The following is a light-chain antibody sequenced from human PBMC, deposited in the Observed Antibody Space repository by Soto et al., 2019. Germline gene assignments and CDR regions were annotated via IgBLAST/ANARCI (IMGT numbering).Light chain of an antibody. CDR3: QQYNNWPLT. CDR2: GAS. V-gene: IGKV3-15*01. Sequence: EIVRTQSPASLSVSPGERATLSCRASQSLSSNLAWYQQKPGQAPRLLIYGASTRATGIPARFSGSGSGTEFTLTISSLQSEDFAVYYCQQYNNWPLTFGGGTKVDIK. CDR1: QSLSSN. J-gene: IGKJ4*01.